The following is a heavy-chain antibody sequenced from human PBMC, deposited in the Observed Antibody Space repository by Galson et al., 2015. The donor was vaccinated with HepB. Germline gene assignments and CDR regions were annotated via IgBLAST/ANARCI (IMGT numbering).Heavy chain of an antibody. D-gene: IGHD3-22*01. CDR2: IYPGDSDT. CDR3: ARRAYYYDSSGYSTDYYYYYYMDV. J-gene: IGHJ6*03. V-gene: IGHV5-51*03. Sequence: QSGAEVKKPGESLKISCKGSGYSFTSYWIGWVRQMPGKGLEWMGIIYPGDSDTRYSPSFQGQVTISADKSISTAYLQWSSLKASDTAMYYCARRAYYYDSSGYSTDYYYYYYMDVWGKGTTVTVSS. CDR1: GYSFTSYW.